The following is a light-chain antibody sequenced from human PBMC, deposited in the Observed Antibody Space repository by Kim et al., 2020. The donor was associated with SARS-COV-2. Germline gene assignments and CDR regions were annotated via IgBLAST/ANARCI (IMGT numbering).Light chain of an antibody. J-gene: IGLJ1*01. CDR3: SSCTTSSTYV. V-gene: IGLV2-14*03. CDR1: SSDVGGYDY. CDR2: DVS. Sequence: QSALTQPASVSGSPGQSITISCTGTSSDVGGYDYVSWYQHHPGKAPKLMIYDVSKRPSGVSNRFSGSKSGNTASLTNSGLQAEDEADYFCSSCTTSSTYVFGTGTKVTVL.